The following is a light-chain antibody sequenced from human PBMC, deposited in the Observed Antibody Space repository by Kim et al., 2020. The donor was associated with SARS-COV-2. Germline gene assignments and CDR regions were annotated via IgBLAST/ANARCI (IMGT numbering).Light chain of an antibody. V-gene: IGLV1-40*01. CDR2: GNS. CDR1: SSNIGAGYD. Sequence: GTSSGTGGSSNIGAGYDVHWYQQLPGTAPKLLIYGNSNRPSGVPDRFSDSKSGTSASLAITGLQAEDEADYYCQSYDSSLSAPYVFGTGTKVTVL. J-gene: IGLJ1*01. CDR3: QSYDSSLSAPYV.